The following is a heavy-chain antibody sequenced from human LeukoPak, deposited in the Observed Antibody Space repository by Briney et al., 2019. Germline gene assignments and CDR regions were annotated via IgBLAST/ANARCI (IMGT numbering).Heavy chain of an antibody. D-gene: IGHD3-3*01. V-gene: IGHV3-30-3*01. CDR1: GFTFSSYA. Sequence: GGSLRLSCAASGFTFSSYAMHWVRQAPGKGLEWVAVISYDGSNKYYADSVKGRFTISRDNSKNTLYLQMYSLRAEDTAVYYCARDLGTTYYDFWSGYYPGYWGQGTLVTVSS. CDR2: ISYDGSNK. CDR3: ARDLGTTYYDFWSGYYPGY. J-gene: IGHJ4*02.